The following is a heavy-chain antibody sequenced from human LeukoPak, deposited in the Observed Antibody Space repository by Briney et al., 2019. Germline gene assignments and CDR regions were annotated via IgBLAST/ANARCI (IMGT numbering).Heavy chain of an antibody. D-gene: IGHD3-9*01. CDR3: ARHPTYYDILTGYPAQGQFDY. CDR1: GDFITASY. Sequence: SETLSLTCTVSGDFITASYWSWIRQPPGKGLEWIGEIYHSGSTNYNPSLKSRVTISVDKSKNQFSLKLSSVTAADTAMYYCARHPTYYDILTGYPAQGQFDYWGQGTLVTVSS. V-gene: IGHV4-34*01. CDR2: IYHSGST. J-gene: IGHJ4*02.